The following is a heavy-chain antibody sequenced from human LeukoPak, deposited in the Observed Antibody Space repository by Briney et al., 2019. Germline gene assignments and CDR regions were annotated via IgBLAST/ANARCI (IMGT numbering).Heavy chain of an antibody. J-gene: IGHJ3*01. CDR3: TKLHFHDSSGYYTLLPLGAFDV. Sequence: SLGPSQVPSGFRFDDSAMRWVRQPPGKRLEGVGLIRNNVFGGTTEYAASVRGRFSISRDDSKSIAYLQMNSLKTEDSAIYYCTKLHFHDSSGYYTLLPLGAFDVWGQGTMVTVSS. D-gene: IGHD3-22*01. V-gene: IGHV3-49*04. CDR1: GFRFDDSA. CDR2: IRNNVFGGTT.